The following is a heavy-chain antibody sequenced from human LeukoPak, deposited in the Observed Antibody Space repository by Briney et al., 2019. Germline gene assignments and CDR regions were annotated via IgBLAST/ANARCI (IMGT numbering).Heavy chain of an antibody. V-gene: IGHV4-59*01. CDR2: IYYSGST. J-gene: IGHJ4*02. CDR1: GGSISSYY. D-gene: IGHD3-10*01. Sequence: PSETLSLTCTVSGGSISSYYWSWIRQPPGKGREWIGYIYYSGSTNYNPSLKSRVTISVDTSKNQFSLKLSSVTAADTAVYYCASAEYGSGSYIIDYWGQGTLVTVSS. CDR3: ASAEYGSGSYIIDY.